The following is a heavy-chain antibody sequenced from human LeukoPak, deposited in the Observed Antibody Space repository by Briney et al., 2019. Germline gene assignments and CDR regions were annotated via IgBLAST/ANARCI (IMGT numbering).Heavy chain of an antibody. CDR2: IYHSGST. J-gene: IGHJ4*02. V-gene: IGHV4-30-2*01. D-gene: IGHD3-16*01. CDR3: ARDAWGSDYYFDY. CDR1: GGSISSGGYY. Sequence: PSETLSLTCTVSGGSISSGGYYWSWIRQPPGKGLEWIGYIYHSGSTYYNPSLKSRVTISVDRSKNQFSLKLSSVTAADTAVYYCARDAWGSDYYFDYWGQGTLVTVSS.